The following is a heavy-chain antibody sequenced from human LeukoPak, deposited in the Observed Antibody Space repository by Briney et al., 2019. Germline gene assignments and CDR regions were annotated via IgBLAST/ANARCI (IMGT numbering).Heavy chain of an antibody. CDR2: INHSGST. J-gene: IGHJ4*02. D-gene: IGHD3-10*01. V-gene: IGHV4-34*01. CDR3: ARGRPITMVRGVGPDY. CDR1: GGSFSGYY. Sequence: PSETLSLTCAVYGGSFSGYYWGWIRQPPGKGLEWIGEINHSGSTNYNPSLKSRVTISVDTSKNRFSLKLSSVTAADTAVYYCARGRPITMVRGVGPDYWGQGTLVTVSS.